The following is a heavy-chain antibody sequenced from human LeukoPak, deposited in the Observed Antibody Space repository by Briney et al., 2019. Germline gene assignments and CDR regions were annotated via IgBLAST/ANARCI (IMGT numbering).Heavy chain of an antibody. V-gene: IGHV1-18*01. J-gene: IGHJ4*02. CDR3: ARDPRSTIVGAVD. CDR1: GYTFTSYG. Sequence: ASVKVSCKASGYTFTSYGISWVRQAPGQGLEWLGWISAYNGNTNYAQKPQGRVPMTTDTSTSTAYMEVRSLRSDDTAVYYCARDPRSTIVGAVDWGQGTLVTVSS. CDR2: ISAYNGNT. D-gene: IGHD1-26*01.